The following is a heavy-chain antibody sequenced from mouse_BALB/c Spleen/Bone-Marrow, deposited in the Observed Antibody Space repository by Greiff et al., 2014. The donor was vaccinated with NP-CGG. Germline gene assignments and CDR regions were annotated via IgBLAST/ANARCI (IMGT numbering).Heavy chain of an antibody. D-gene: IGHD1-1*01. J-gene: IGHJ2*01. Sequence: VQLKESGAELVKPGASVKLSCTASGFNIKDTYMHWVKQRPEQGLEWIGRIDPANGNTKYDPKFQGKATITADTSSNTAYLQRSSPTYEDTADYYGAYGSSYDYFDYWGQGTTLTVSS. CDR1: GFNIKDTY. V-gene: IGHV14-3*02. CDR2: IDPANGNT. CDR3: AYGSSYDYFDY.